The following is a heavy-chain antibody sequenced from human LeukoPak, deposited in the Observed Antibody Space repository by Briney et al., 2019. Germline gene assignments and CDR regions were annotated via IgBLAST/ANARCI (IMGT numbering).Heavy chain of an antibody. D-gene: IGHD2-8*01. CDR3: AKSYCTYDVCYIANFDY. J-gene: IGHJ4*02. CDR2: ISLSGGDT. Sequence: PGGSLRLSCAASGFTFSRYAMSWVRQAPGKGLNWVSAISLSGGDTYYADSVKGRFTISRDNSKNTVYLQMNSLRADDTAVYYCAKSYCTYDVCYIANFDYWGQGTLVTVSS. CDR1: GFTFSRYA. V-gene: IGHV3-23*01.